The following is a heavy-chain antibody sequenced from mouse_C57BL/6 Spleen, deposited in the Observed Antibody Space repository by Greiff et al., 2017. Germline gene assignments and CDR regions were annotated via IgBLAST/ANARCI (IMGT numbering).Heavy chain of an antibody. CDR1: GYAFSSSW. D-gene: IGHD2-12*01. CDR2: IYPGDGDT. J-gene: IGHJ2*01. CDR3: ARDQYSYFDY. Sequence: QVQLQESGPELVKPGASVKISCKASGYAFSSSWMNWVKQRPGKGLEWIGRIYPGDGDTNYNGKFKGKATLTADKSSSTAYMQLSSLTSEDSAVYFCARDQYSYFDYWGQGTTLTVSS. V-gene: IGHV1-82*01.